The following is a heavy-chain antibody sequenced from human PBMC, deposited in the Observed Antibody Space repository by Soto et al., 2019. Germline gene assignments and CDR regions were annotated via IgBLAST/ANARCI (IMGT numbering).Heavy chain of an antibody. V-gene: IGHV3-30*18. D-gene: IGHD1-1*01. Sequence: QVQLVESGGGVVQPGRSLRLSCAASGFTFSNYGMHWVRQAPGKGLEWVIVISYDGNVAYYADSVKGRFTISRDNSKNTPYLQMNCLRTEDTAMYYCAKEGPITNWYFDYWGQGSLVTVSS. CDR3: AKEGPITNWYFDY. J-gene: IGHJ4*02. CDR1: GFTFSNYG. CDR2: ISYDGNVA.